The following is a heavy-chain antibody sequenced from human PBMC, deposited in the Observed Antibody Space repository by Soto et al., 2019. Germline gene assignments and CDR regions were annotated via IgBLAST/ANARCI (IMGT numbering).Heavy chain of an antibody. CDR2: IIPIFGTA. CDR1: GGTFSSYA. CDR3: ARVEYSSGWTEYYYYGMDV. J-gene: IGHJ6*02. D-gene: IGHD6-19*01. V-gene: IGHV1-69*12. Sequence: QVQLVQSGAEVKKPGSSVKVSCKASGGTFSSYAISWVRQAPGQGLEWMGGIIPIFGTANYAQKFQGRVTITADESTSTAYMELSSLRSEDTAVYYCARVEYSSGWTEYYYYGMDVWGQGTTVTVSS.